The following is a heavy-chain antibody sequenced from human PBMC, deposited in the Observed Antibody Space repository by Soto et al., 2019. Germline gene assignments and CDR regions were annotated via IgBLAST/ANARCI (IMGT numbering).Heavy chain of an antibody. CDR1: GGTFSSYA. J-gene: IGHJ6*02. CDR3: ARATYYYDSSGRCMDV. CDR2: IIPIFGTA. V-gene: IGHV1-69*05. Sequence: QVQLVQSGAEVKKPGSSVKVSCKASGGTFSSYAISWVRQAPGQGLEWMGGIIPIFGTANYAQKFQGRVTITXXEXTXXAYMELSSLRSEDTAVYYCARATYYYDSSGRCMDVWGQGTTVTVSS. D-gene: IGHD3-22*01.